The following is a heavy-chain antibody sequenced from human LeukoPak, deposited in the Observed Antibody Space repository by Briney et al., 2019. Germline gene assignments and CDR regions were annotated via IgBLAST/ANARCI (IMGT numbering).Heavy chain of an antibody. V-gene: IGHV5-51*01. CDR2: IYPGDSDT. CDR1: GYSFTSYW. J-gene: IGHJ3*02. CDR3: ARGGSTVVTSGGAFDI. Sequence: GESLKISCKGSGYSFTSYWIGWVRQMPGKGLEWMGIIYPGDSDTRYSPSFQGQVTISADKSISTAYLQWSSLKASDTAMYYCARGGSTVVTSGGAFDIWGQGTMVTVSS. D-gene: IGHD4-23*01.